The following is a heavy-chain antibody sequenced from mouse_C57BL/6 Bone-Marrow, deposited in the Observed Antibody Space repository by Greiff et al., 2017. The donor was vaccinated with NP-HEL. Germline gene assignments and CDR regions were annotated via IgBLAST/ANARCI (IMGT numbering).Heavy chain of an antibody. CDR3: AKPTTTTVVPFDY. Sequence: VKLMESGPGLVAPSQSLSITCTVSGFSLPSYGVDWVRQPPGKGLEWLGVIWGGGGTNYNSALMSRLSISKDNSNSQLSLKMNSLQTYDTAMYYCAKPTTTTVVPFDYWGQGTTLTVSS. V-gene: IGHV2-9*01. CDR2: IWGGGGT. D-gene: IGHD1-1*01. CDR1: GFSLPSYG. J-gene: IGHJ2*01.